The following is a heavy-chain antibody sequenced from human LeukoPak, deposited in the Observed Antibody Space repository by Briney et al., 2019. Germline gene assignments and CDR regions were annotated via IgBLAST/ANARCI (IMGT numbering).Heavy chain of an antibody. J-gene: IGHJ3*02. Sequence: GGSLRLSCAASGFTFSSYGMHWVRQAPGKGLEWVAFIRYDGSNKYYADSVKGRFTISRDNSKNTLYLQMNSLRAEDTAVYYCAKIRSNLGYCSSTSCRVDAFDIWGQGSMVTVSS. D-gene: IGHD2-2*01. CDR2: IRYDGSNK. CDR3: AKIRSNLGYCSSTSCRVDAFDI. V-gene: IGHV3-30*02. CDR1: GFTFSSYG.